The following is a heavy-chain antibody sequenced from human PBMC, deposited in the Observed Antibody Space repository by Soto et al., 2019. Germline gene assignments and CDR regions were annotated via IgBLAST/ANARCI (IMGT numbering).Heavy chain of an antibody. CDR2: IYHSGST. V-gene: IGHV4-38-2*01. J-gene: IGHJ5*02. D-gene: IGHD2-2*01. CDR3: ARVGSTSFYRGQCSFDP. Sequence: SETLSLTCAVSGYSISSGYYWGWIRQPPGKGLEWIGSIYHSGSTYYNPSLKGRVTISVDTSKNQFSLKLSSVTAADTAVYYCARVGSTSFYRGQCSFDPRCQGTLVTVSS. CDR1: GYSISSGYY.